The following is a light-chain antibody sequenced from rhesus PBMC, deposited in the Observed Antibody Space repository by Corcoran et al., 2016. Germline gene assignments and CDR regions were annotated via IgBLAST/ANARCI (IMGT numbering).Light chain of an antibody. CDR3: LQYNSSPFT. J-gene: IGKJ3*01. V-gene: IGKV1-22*01. Sequence: DIQMTQSPSSLSASVGDTVTITCRASQVIRSWLAWYQQKPGKAPKLLIYKASSLQIGVPSTFSGSGYGADFTLTITSLQPEDCATYSCLQYNSSPFTFGPGTNLDI. CDR1: QVIRSW. CDR2: KAS.